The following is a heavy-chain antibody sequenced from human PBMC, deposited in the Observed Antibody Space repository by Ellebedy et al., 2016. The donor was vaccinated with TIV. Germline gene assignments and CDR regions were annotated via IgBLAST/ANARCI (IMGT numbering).Heavy chain of an antibody. V-gene: IGHV1-18*01. Sequence: ASVKVSXKTSGFTFTTYGFSWVRQAPGQGLEWMGWISAYNGETAYAQKLQGRVTMTADTSTSTTYMELRNLRSDDTAVYYCARPRTWELIDAFDLWGQGTMVTVSS. CDR2: ISAYNGET. D-gene: IGHD1-26*01. CDR1: GFTFTTYG. J-gene: IGHJ3*01. CDR3: ARPRTWELIDAFDL.